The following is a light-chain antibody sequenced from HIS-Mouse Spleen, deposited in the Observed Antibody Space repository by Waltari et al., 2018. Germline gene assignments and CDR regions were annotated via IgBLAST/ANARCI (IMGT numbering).Light chain of an antibody. Sequence: SYELTQPPSVSVSPGQTARNTCSGDALPKKYAYWYQQKSGQAPVLVIYEDSKRPSGIPERFSGSSSGTMATLTISGAQVEEEADYYCYSTDSSGNHRVFGGGTKLTVL. CDR2: EDS. V-gene: IGLV3-10*01. J-gene: IGLJ2*01. CDR1: ALPKKY. CDR3: YSTDSSGNHRV.